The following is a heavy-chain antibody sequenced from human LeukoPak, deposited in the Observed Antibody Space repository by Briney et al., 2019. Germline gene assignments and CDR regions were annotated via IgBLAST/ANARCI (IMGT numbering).Heavy chain of an antibody. Sequence: GRSLRLSCAASGFTFSSYAMHWVRQAPGKGLEWVAVISYDGSNIYYADSVKGRFTISRDNSKNTLYLQMNSLRAEDTAVYYCARDLERLAAAGQFYYYGMDVWGQGTTVTVSS. CDR1: GFTFSSYA. J-gene: IGHJ6*02. V-gene: IGHV3-30-3*01. D-gene: IGHD6-13*01. CDR2: ISYDGSNI. CDR3: ARDLERLAAAGQFYYYGMDV.